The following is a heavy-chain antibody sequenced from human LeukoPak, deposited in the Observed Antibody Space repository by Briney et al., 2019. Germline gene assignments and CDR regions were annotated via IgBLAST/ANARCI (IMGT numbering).Heavy chain of an antibody. CDR2: IIPISGTA. Sequence: GASVKVSCKASGYTFTSYDINWVRQAPGQGLEWMGGIIPISGTANYAQMFQGRVTITADESTNTAYTEVSSLRSEDTAVYYCARGSYSTSWGRYYYYYMDVWGKGTTVTISS. V-gene: IGHV1-69*13. D-gene: IGHD2-2*01. J-gene: IGHJ6*03. CDR1: GYTFTSYD. CDR3: ARGSYSTSWGRYYYYYMDV.